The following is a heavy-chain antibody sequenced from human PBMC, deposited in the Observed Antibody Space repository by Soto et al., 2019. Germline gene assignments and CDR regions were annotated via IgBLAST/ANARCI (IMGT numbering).Heavy chain of an antibody. V-gene: IGHV3-21*01. CDR1: GFTLSTYT. D-gene: IGHD3-22*01. J-gene: IGHJ5*02. CDR2: ISSSSSYI. CDR3: ARENFYDTSGYYYA. Sequence: EVHLVESGGGLVKPGGSLRLSCAASGFTLSTYTMNWVRQAPGKGLEWVSYISSSSSYIYNADSVKGRFTIARDNANSSLYLQMNSLRAEDTAVYFCARENFYDTSGYYYAWGQGTLVTVSS.